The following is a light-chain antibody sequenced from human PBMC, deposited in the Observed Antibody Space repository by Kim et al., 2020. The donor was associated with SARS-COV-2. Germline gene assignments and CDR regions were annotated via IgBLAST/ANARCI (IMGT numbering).Light chain of an antibody. J-gene: IGKJ4*01. Sequence: GSVGDRVTITCRASPAASTYLAWYQHKPPKAPRLLIYAASTLQSGVPSRCSGSGSGTDFTLTISNLQAEDSAIYYCQQLNSLPLTFGGGTKVDIK. CDR3: QQLNSLPLT. V-gene: IGKV1-9*01. CDR1: PAASTY. CDR2: AAS.